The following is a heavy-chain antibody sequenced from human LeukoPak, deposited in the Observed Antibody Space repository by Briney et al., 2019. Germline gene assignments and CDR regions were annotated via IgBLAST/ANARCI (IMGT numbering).Heavy chain of an antibody. V-gene: IGHV3-7*01. CDR1: GFTFDSFY. CDR2: IDEAGKDR. D-gene: IGHD2-15*01. J-gene: IGHJ4*01. Sequence: GGSLRLSCVASGFTFDSFYMSWVRQAPGKGLEWVANIDEAGKDRYYADSVKGRFTISRDNTKNSVFLDMTSLRVEDTATYFCARASPGVVFNYFDYWGQGALVPVSS. CDR3: ARASPGVVFNYFDY.